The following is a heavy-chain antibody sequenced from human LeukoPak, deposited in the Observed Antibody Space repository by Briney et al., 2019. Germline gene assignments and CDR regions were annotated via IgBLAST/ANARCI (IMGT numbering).Heavy chain of an antibody. J-gene: IGHJ6*02. CDR1: GYTFTSYD. CDR2: MNPNSGNT. D-gene: IGHD6-19*01. Sequence: ALVKVSCKASGYTFTSYDINWVRQATGQGLEWMGWMNPNSGNTGYAQKFQGRVTMTRNTSISTAYMELSSLRSEDTAVYCCAALQRSSGWPNYYYYYGMDVWGQGTTVTVSS. CDR3: AALQRSSGWPNYYYYYGMDV. V-gene: IGHV1-8*01.